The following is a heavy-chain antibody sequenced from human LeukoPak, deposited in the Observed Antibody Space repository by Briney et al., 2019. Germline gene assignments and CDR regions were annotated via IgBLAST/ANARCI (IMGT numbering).Heavy chain of an antibody. D-gene: IGHD6-6*01. CDR1: GFTFSSYA. V-gene: IGHV3-64*01. CDR2: ISSNGGST. CDR3: ARDRGSSSNSYYYYYYMDV. J-gene: IGHJ6*03. Sequence: GGSLRLSCAASGFTFSSYAMHWVRQAPGKGLEYVSAISSNGGSTYYANSVKGRFTISRDNSKNTLYLQMGSLRAEDMAVYYCARDRGSSSNSYYYYYYMDVWGKGTTVTVSS.